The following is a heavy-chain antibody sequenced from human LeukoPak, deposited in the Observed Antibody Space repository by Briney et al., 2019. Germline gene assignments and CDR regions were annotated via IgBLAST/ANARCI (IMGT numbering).Heavy chain of an antibody. J-gene: IGHJ4*02. CDR1: GFTFSSYG. Sequence: PGGSLRLSCAASGFTFSSYGMHWVRQAPGKGLEWVAVISYDGSNKYYADSVKGRFTISRDNSKNTLYLQMNSLRAEDTAVYYCARQVGAAYYLDYWGQGTLVTVSS. CDR2: ISYDGSNK. CDR3: ARQVGAAYYLDY. V-gene: IGHV3-30*03. D-gene: IGHD2-15*01.